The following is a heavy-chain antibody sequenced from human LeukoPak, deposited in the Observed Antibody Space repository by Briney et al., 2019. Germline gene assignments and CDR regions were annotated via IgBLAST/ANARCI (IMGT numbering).Heavy chain of an antibody. CDR2: MSGSGTTT. CDR1: GFTFSSYA. V-gene: IGHV3-23*01. D-gene: IGHD1-7*01. J-gene: IGHJ4*02. Sequence: GGSLRLSCAASGFTFSSYAMSWVRQAPGKGLEWVSSMSGSGTTTYYADSVKGRFTISRDKSKNTLYLQMNSLRVEDTAVYYCAKDLGNWNYEYYFDYWGQGTLVTVSS. CDR3: AKDLGNWNYEYYFDY.